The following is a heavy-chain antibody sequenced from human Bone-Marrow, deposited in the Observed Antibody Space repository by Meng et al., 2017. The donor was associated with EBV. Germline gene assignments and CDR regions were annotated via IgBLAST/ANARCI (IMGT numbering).Heavy chain of an antibody. V-gene: IGHV1-2*02. CDR2: INPNSGGT. Sequence: QGEQVQSGAEGKKPGAPLKVSCKSSGYTFTGYYIQWVRQAPGQGLEWVGWINPNSGGTNYAEKFQGRVTMTRDTSITTAFMELSSLKSDDTAVYYCAMGLTTDFDYWGQGTLVTVSS. CDR1: GYTFTGYY. D-gene: IGHD4-17*01. CDR3: AMGLTTDFDY. J-gene: IGHJ4*02.